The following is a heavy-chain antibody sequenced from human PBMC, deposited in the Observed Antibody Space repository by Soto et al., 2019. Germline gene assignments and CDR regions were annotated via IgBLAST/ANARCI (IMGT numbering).Heavy chain of an antibody. CDR1: GFTFSTYA. D-gene: IGHD5-18*01. V-gene: IGHV3-30-3*01. CDR3: ARDYSSYGPFDY. Sequence: PGVSLRLSCAAAGFTFSTYAMHWVRQAPGKGLEWVAAIPYDGSNIYYADSVKGRFTISRDNSKNTLYLQMDSLRAEDTAVYYCARDYSSYGPFDYWGQGTLVTVSS. CDR2: IPYDGSNI. J-gene: IGHJ4*02.